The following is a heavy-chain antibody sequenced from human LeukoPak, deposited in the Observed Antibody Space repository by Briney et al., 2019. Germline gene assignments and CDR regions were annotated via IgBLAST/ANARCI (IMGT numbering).Heavy chain of an antibody. D-gene: IGHD3-3*01. CDR3: ARGGDFRSGYYPGMDV. J-gene: IGHJ6*02. CDR2: INPNSGGT. CDR1: GYTFTGYY. V-gene: IGHV1-2*06. Sequence: ASVKVSCKASGYTFTGYYMHWVRQAPGQGLEWMGRINPNSGGTNYAQKFQGRVTITRDTSISTAYMELSRLRSDDTAVYYCARGGDFRSGYYPGMDVWGQGTTVTVSS.